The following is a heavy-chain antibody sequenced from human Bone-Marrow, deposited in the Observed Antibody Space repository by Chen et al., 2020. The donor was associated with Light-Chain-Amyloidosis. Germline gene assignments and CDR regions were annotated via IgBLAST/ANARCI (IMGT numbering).Heavy chain of an antibody. CDR2: IYPDDSDA. Sequence: EVLLKQSGLAVKIPVESLEISFMRSVYPFPNYWIGWVCQMPGKGLEWMGVIYPDDSDARYSPSFEGQVTISADKSITTAYLQWRSLKASDTAMYYCARRRDGYNFDYWGQGTLVTVSS. V-gene: IGHV5-51*01. CDR3: ARRRDGYNFDY. CDR1: VYPFPNYW. J-gene: IGHJ4*02. D-gene: IGHD5-12*01.